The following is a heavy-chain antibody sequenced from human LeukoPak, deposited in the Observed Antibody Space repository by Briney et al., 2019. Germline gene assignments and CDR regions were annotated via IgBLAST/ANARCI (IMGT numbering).Heavy chain of an antibody. CDR1: GFTFNNYG. V-gene: IGHV3-30*18. CDR2: ISYDGRNK. CDR3: AKGPLRGTDAAIDY. J-gene: IGHJ4*02. Sequence: GGSLRLSCAASGFTFNNYGMHWVRQAPGKGLEWVAVISYDGRNKHYPDSVKGRFTISRDISTDTLWLQMDSLRTEDTAVYYCAKGPLRGTDAAIDYWGQGTLVTVSS. D-gene: IGHD5-24*01.